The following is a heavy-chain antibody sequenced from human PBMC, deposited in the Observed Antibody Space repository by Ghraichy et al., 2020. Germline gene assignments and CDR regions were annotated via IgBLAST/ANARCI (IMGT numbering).Heavy chain of an antibody. CDR1: GFTFSSYA. J-gene: IGHJ4*02. V-gene: IGHV3-23*01. Sequence: GGSLRLSCAASGFTFSSYAMSWVRQAPGKGLEWVSTLSSSGGSTYYADAVKGRFTISRDNSKNTLYLQMNSLRAEDTAVYYCARYSTSPRYSDYWGQGTLVTVSS. CDR2: LSSSGGST. CDR3: ARYSTSPRYSDY. D-gene: IGHD5-12*01.